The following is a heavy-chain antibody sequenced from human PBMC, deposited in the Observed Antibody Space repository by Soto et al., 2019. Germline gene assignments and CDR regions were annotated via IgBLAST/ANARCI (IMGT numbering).Heavy chain of an antibody. CDR2: IIPIFGTA. CDR3: ARDLRARGGRGMDV. CDR1: GGTFSSYA. V-gene: IGHV1-69*01. D-gene: IGHD1-26*01. J-gene: IGHJ6*02. Sequence: QVQLVQSGAEVKKPGSSVKVPCKASGGTFSSYAISWVRQAPGQGLEWMGGIIPIFGTANYAQKFQGRVTITADESTSTAYMELSSLRSEDTAVDYCARDLRARGGRGMDVWGQGTTVTVSS.